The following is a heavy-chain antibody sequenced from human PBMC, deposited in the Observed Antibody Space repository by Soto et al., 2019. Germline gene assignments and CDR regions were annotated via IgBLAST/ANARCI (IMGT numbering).Heavy chain of an antibody. CDR3: ARDSEDIVLMVYAGPIYYYYMDV. V-gene: IGHV1-18*01. CDR1: GYTFTSYG. CDR2: ISAYNGNT. D-gene: IGHD2-8*01. J-gene: IGHJ6*03. Sequence: ASVKVSCKASGYTFTSYGISWVRQAPGQGLEWMGWISAYNGNTNYAQKLQGRVTMTTDTSTSTAYMELRSLRSDDTAVYYCARDSEDIVLMVYAGPIYYYYMDVWGKGTTVTVSS.